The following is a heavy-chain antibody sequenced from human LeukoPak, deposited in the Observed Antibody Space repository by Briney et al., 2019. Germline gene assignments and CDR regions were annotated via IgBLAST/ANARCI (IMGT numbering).Heavy chain of an antibody. Sequence: PSETLSLTCTVSGGSISSYYWSWVRQPPGKGLEWIGYIYYSGSTYYNPSLKSRVTISVDTSKNQFSLKVSSVTAADTAVYYCARDRHLVVTAMLDAFDIWGQGTMVTVSS. J-gene: IGHJ3*02. CDR2: IYYSGST. V-gene: IGHV4-59*12. CDR1: GGSISSYY. D-gene: IGHD2-21*02. CDR3: ARDRHLVVTAMLDAFDI.